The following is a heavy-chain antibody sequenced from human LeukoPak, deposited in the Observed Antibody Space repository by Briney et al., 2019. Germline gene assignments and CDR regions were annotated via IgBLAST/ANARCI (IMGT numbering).Heavy chain of an antibody. V-gene: IGHV1-2*02. D-gene: IGHD5-12*01. J-gene: IGHJ4*02. CDR2: INPNSGGT. CDR3: ARDHGLRYLVGY. CDR1: GYTFTGYY. Sequence: ASVKVSCKASGYTFTGYYMHWVRQAPGQGLEWMGWINPNSGGTNYAQKFQGRVTMTRDTSISTAYMELSRLRSDDTAVYYCARDHGLRYLVGYWGQGTLVTVSS.